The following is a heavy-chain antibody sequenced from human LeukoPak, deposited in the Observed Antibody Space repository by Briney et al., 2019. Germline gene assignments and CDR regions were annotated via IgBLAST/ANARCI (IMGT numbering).Heavy chain of an antibody. Sequence: PSETLSLTCTVSGGSISSSSYYWGWIRQPPGKGLEWIGSIYYSGSTYYNPSLKSRVTISVDTSKNQFSLKLSSVTAADTAVYYCARWRGYDYVWGSYRYKSGLYWGQGTLVTVSS. V-gene: IGHV4-39*07. J-gene: IGHJ4*02. CDR1: GGSISSSSYY. CDR3: ARWRGYDYVWGSYRYKSGLY. CDR2: IYYSGST. D-gene: IGHD3-16*02.